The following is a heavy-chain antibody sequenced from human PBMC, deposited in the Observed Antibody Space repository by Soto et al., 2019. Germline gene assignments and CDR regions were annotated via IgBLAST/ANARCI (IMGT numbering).Heavy chain of an antibody. CDR1: GYSISSGYY. V-gene: IGHV4-38-2*02. D-gene: IGHD3-22*01. J-gene: IGHJ4*02. Sequence: SETLSLTCAVSGYSISSGYYWGWIRQPPGKGLEWIGSIYHSGSTYYNPSLKSRVTISVDTSKNQFSLKLSSVTAADTAVYYCAREVEIRIVAEDYFDYWGQGTLVTVSS. CDR3: AREVEIRIVAEDYFDY. CDR2: IYHSGST.